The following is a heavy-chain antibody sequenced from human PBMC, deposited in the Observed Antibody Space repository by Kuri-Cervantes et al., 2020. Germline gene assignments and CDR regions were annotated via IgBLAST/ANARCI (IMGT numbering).Heavy chain of an antibody. J-gene: IGHJ4*02. CDR3: ARGHTYYDFWSGYYYFDY. CDR2: ISWNSGSI. D-gene: IGHD3-3*01. CDR1: GFTFDDYA. V-gene: IGHV3-9*01. Sequence: SLKISCAASGFTFDDYAMHWVRQAPGKGLEWVSGISWNSGSIGYADSVKGRFTISRDNAKNSLYLQMNSLRAEDTALYYCARGHTYYDFWSGYYYFDYWGQGTLVTVSS.